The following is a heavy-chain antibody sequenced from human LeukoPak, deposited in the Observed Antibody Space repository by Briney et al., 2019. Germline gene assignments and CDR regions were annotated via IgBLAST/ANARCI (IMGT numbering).Heavy chain of an antibody. D-gene: IGHD2-15*01. J-gene: IGHJ4*02. CDR1: GFTSSSYW. V-gene: IGHV3-74*01. Sequence: GGSLRLSCAASGFTSSSYWIHWVRQAPGKGLVWVSRINSDGSSTSYADSVKGRFTISRDNAKNTLYLQMNSLRAEDTAVYFCASGRYNSGGYFFDYWGQGTLVTVSS. CDR2: INSDGSST. CDR3: ASGRYNSGGYFFDY.